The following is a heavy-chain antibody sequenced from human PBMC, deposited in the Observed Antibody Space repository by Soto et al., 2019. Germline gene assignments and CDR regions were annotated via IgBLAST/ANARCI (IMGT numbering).Heavy chain of an antibody. J-gene: IGHJ5*02. D-gene: IGHD3-16*01. V-gene: IGHV3-23*01. CDR2: ISGSGSSP. CDR3: AKELRPYNWFDP. Sequence: EVQLMESGGGLVQPGGSLRLSCVGSDFSFGNYAMTWVRQAPGKGLEWVSSISGSGSSPKYADSVKGRFTISRDNSKKTLNLQMSSLRAEDTAVYYCAKELRPYNWFDPWGQGTLVTVSS. CDR1: DFSFGNYA.